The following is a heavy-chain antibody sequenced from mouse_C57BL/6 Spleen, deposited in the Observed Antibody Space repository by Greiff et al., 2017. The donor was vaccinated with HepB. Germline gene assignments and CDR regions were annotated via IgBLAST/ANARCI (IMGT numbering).Heavy chain of an antibody. CDR1: GFTFSSYG. D-gene: IGHD4-1*01. V-gene: IGHV5-6*01. CDR3: AGPASGTECAY. CDR2: ISSGGSYT. Sequence: EVQVVESGGDLVKPGGSLKLSCAASGFTFSSYGMSWVRQTPDKRLEWVATISSGGSYTYYPDSVKGRFTISRDNAKNTLYLQMSSLKSEDTAMYYCAGPASGTECAYWGQGTLVTVSA. J-gene: IGHJ3*01.